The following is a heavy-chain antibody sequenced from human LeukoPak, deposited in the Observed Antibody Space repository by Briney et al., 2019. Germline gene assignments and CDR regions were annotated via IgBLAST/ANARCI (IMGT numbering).Heavy chain of an antibody. J-gene: IGHJ4*02. CDR2: IYYSGST. CDR1: GGSISSSSYY. D-gene: IGHD3-22*01. V-gene: IGHV4-39*01. CDR3: ARQLEDYYDSSGYYDY. Sequence: SETLSPTCTVSGGSISSSSYYWGWIRQPPGKGLEWIGSIYYSGSTYYNPSLKSRVTISVDTSKNQFSLKLSSVTAADTAVYYCARQLEDYYDSSGYYDYWGQGTLVTVSS.